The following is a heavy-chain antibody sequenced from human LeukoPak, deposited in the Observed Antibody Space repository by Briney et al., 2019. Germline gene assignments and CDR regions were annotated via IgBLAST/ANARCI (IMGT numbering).Heavy chain of an antibody. J-gene: IGHJ4*02. D-gene: IGHD4-17*01. Sequence: GGSLRLSCAASGFTVNSNYMSWVRQAPGKGLEWVSVIYSGGSTYYADSVKGRFTISRDNSKNTLYLQMNSLRAEDTAVYYCARARGYGDYVDYWGQGTLVTVSS. CDR3: ARARGYGDYVDY. V-gene: IGHV3-53*01. CDR2: IYSGGST. CDR1: GFTVNSNY.